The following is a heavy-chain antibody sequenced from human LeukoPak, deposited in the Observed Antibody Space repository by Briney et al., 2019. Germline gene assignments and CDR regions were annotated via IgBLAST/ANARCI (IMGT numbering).Heavy chain of an antibody. CDR1: GFTFSSYA. CDR2: ISGSGGST. Sequence: GGSLRLSCAASGFTFSSYAMSWVRHAPGKGLEWVSAISGSGGSTYYADSVKGRITISRDNSKNTLYLQMNSLRAEDTAVYYCAKDLRYSSGWYCAFDIWGQGTMVTVSS. J-gene: IGHJ3*02. CDR3: AKDLRYSSGWYCAFDI. V-gene: IGHV3-23*01. D-gene: IGHD6-19*01.